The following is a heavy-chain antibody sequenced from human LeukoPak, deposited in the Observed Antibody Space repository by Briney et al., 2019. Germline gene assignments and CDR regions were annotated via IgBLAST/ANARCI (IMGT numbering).Heavy chain of an antibody. Sequence: ASLNVSCKASGYIFAAYYIHWVRQAPGQGLEWVGWINPTSGDTNYAQKFQGRVTLTRDTSVSTAYMELSSLRSDDTAVYYCARASPSGTSTDYWGPGTLVTVSS. V-gene: IGHV1-2*02. J-gene: IGHJ4*02. CDR3: ARASPSGTSTDY. CDR1: GYIFAAYY. D-gene: IGHD1-7*01. CDR2: INPTSGDT.